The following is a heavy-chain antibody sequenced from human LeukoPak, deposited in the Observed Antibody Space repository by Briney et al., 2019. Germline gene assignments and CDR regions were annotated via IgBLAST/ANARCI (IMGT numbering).Heavy chain of an antibody. J-gene: IGHJ2*01. Sequence: GGSLRLSCAASGFTFSSYGMHWVRQAPGKGLEWVAFIRYDGSNKYYADSVKGRFTISRDNSKNTLYLQMNSLRAEDTAVYYCAKVIEDYDILTGLASWYFDLWGRGTLVTVSS. CDR2: IRYDGSNK. D-gene: IGHD3-9*01. CDR3: AKVIEDYDILTGLASWYFDL. CDR1: GFTFSSYG. V-gene: IGHV3-30*02.